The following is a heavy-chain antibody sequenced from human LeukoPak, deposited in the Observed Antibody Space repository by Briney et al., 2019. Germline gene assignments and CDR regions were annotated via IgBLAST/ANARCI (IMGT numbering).Heavy chain of an antibody. CDR3: ARVFPLSVGATRGGAFDI. CDR2: SSGSSSYI. D-gene: IGHD1-26*01. CDR1: GFTFTNYI. J-gene: IGHJ3*02. Sequence: GGSLRLSCAASGFTFTNYIMSWVRQAPGKGLEWVSDSSGSSSYIYYADSLKGRFTISRDNARNSLFLQMNSLRAEDTAVYFCARVFPLSVGATRGGAFDIWGQGTMVAVSS. V-gene: IGHV3-21*01.